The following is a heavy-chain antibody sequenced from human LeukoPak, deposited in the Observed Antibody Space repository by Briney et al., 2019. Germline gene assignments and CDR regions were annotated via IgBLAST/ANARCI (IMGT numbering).Heavy chain of an antibody. CDR1: GFTFSSYA. D-gene: IGHD6-13*01. CDR2: ISGSGGST. V-gene: IGHV3-23*01. J-gene: IGHJ5*02. Sequence: HPGGSLRLSCAASGFTFSSYAMNWVRQAPGKGLEWVSAISGSGGSTYYADSVKGRFTISRDNSKNTLYLQMNSLRAEDTAVYYCAKDPPSWYSSSWYGFDPWGQGTLVTVSS. CDR3: AKDPPSWYSSSWYGFDP.